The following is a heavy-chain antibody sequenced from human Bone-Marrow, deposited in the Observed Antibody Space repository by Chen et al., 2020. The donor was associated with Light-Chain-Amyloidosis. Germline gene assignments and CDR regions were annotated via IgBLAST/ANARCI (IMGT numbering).Heavy chain of an antibody. D-gene: IGHD5-12*01. CDR2: IYPDDSDA. CDR3: ARRRDGYNVDY. Sequence: EVQLEQSGPEVKKPGESLKISCKGSGYTFPNYWRGWVRQMPGKGLEWMGVIYPDDSDARYSPSFGGQVTISADKSITTAYLQWRSLKASDTAMYYCARRRDGYNVDYWGQGTLVTVSS. J-gene: IGHJ4*02. CDR1: GYTFPNYW. V-gene: IGHV5-51*01.